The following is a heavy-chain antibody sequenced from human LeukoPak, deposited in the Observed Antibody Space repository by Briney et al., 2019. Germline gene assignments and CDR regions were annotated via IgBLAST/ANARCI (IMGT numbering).Heavy chain of an antibody. CDR2: ISGSGTNT. D-gene: IGHD3-22*01. CDR1: GFTFSSYA. V-gene: IGHV3-23*01. CDR3: AKFITQVYGIGYYLTDC. J-gene: IGHJ4*02. Sequence: PGGSLRLSCAASGFTFSSYAMNWVRQAPVKGLEWVSVISGSGTNTYYADSVEGRFTISRDNSKNTVYLQMSSLRVEDTAVYYCAKFITQVYGIGYYLTDCWGQGTLVTVSS.